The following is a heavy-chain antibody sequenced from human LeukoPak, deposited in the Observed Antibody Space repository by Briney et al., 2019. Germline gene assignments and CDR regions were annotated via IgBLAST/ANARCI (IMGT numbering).Heavy chain of an antibody. CDR1: GYLFINYG. Sequence: ASVRVSCKASGYLFINYGISWLRQAPGQGLECMGWISPYSGNTDYAQKLQGRVTMTTDTSTTTAYMELRSLRFDDAAVYYCARTSGVSVAGSPYYFDFWGQGTLISVSS. V-gene: IGHV1-18*01. CDR2: ISPYSGNT. CDR3: ARTSGVSVAGSPYYFDF. J-gene: IGHJ4*02. D-gene: IGHD6-19*01.